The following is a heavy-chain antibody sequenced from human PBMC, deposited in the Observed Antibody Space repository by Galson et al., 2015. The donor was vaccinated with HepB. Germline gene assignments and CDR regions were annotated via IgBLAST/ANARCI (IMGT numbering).Heavy chain of an antibody. J-gene: IGHJ6*02. Sequence: SVKVSCKASGYTFTSYGISWVRQAPGQGLEWMGWISAYNGNTNYAQKLQGRVTMTTDTSTSTAYMELRSLRSDDTAVYYCARDKEREYSSGWNIYGMDVWGQGTTVTVSS. D-gene: IGHD6-19*01. CDR3: ARDKEREYSSGWNIYGMDV. CDR1: GYTFTSYG. V-gene: IGHV1-18*04. CDR2: ISAYNGNT.